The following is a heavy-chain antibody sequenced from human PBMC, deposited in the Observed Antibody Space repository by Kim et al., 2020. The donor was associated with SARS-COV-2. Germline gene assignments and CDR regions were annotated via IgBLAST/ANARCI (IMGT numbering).Heavy chain of an antibody. V-gene: IGHV3-48*02. CDR3: ARSVVGSYGCDY. CDR1: GFTFSSYS. J-gene: IGHJ4*02. Sequence: GGSLRLSCAASGFTFSSYSMNWVRQAPGKGLEWVSYISSSTTTIYYADSVKGRFTISRDNANNSLYLQMNSLRDEDTAVYYCARSVVGSYGCDYWGQGTLVTVSS. CDR2: ISSSTTTI. D-gene: IGHD3-16*01.